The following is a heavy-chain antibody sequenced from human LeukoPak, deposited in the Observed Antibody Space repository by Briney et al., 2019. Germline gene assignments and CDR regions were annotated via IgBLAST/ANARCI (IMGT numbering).Heavy chain of an antibody. J-gene: IGHJ3*02. V-gene: IGHV4-4*07. Sequence: SETLSLTCTVSGGSMRSYYWSWIRQPAGKGLEWIGRIYSSGSTNHSPSLKSRVTMSVDTSKNQFSLKMRSVTAADTAVYYCARGGRMSYYDFWSGYYTGAFDIWGQGTMVTVSS. D-gene: IGHD3-3*01. CDR1: GGSMRSYY. CDR3: ARGGRMSYYDFWSGYYTGAFDI. CDR2: IYSSGST.